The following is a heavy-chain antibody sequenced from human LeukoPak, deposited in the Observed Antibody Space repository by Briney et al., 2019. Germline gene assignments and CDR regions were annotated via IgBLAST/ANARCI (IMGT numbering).Heavy chain of an antibody. CDR1: GGSISNYY. CDR2: FYYSGNT. D-gene: IGHD5-18*01. V-gene: IGHV4-59*01. Sequence: PSETLSLTCTVSGGSISNYYWNWIRQPPGKGLEWIGYFYYSGNTNYNASLKSRLTISVDTSKNQFSLRLSSVTAADTAVYYCARVYGYNYYYMDVWGKGTTATVSS. J-gene: IGHJ6*03. CDR3: ARVYGYNYYYMDV.